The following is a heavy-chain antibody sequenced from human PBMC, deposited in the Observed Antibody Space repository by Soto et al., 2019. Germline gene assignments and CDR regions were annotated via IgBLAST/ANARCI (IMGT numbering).Heavy chain of an antibody. Sequence: QVQLVQSGAELKKPWASVRVSCKPSGYTFTDLYIHWVRQAPGQGLEWLGWVDPRTGDRRNTQKFQGRFTMIRDTSNSTVYMELNRLTSDDTVVYDCARDNNSPLDYCGQGTLVTVSS. CDR2: VDPRTGDR. CDR1: GYTFTDLY. D-gene: IGHD1-26*01. CDR3: ARDNNSPLDY. J-gene: IGHJ4*02. V-gene: IGHV1-2*02.